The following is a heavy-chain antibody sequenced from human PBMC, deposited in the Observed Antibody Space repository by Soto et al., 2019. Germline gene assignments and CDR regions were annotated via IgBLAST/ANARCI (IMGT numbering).Heavy chain of an antibody. CDR2: IKSKTDGGTT. D-gene: IGHD4-17*01. V-gene: IGHV3-15*07. CDR3: TTDPTGGWFDP. CDR1: GFTFSNAW. Sequence: EVQLVESGGGLVKPGGSLRLSCAASGFTFSNAWMNWVRQAPGKGLEWVGRIKSKTDGGTTDYAAPVKGRFTISRDDSKNTLYLQINSLKIEDTALYYCTTDPTGGWFDPWCQGTLVTVSS. J-gene: IGHJ5*02.